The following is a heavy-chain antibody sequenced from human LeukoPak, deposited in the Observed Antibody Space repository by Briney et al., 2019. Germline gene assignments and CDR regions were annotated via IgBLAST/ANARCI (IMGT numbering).Heavy chain of an antibody. J-gene: IGHJ4*02. D-gene: IGHD3-22*01. CDR1: GFTFSRYS. CDR3: ETYDSAGRGY. CDR2: ISTGSTYI. Sequence: GGSLRLSCTASGFTFSRYSMNWVRQAPGKGLEWISSISTGSTYINFADSVKGRFTISRDNAKNPLYLQMSSLRAEDTAVYYCETYDSAGRGYWGQGTLVTVSS. V-gene: IGHV3-21*01.